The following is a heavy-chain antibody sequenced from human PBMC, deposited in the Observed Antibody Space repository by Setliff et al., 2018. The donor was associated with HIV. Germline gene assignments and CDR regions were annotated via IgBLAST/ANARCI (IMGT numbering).Heavy chain of an antibody. Sequence: SETLSLTCYVTDDPISSYYWSWVRPPAGKGLEWIGRPYVSGDTNYNPSLKSRVTMSLDTSKKHFSLNLKSVTAADTAVYYCALTGHRLLRGYMDVWGKGTTVTVSS. CDR2: PYVSGDT. J-gene: IGHJ6*03. CDR3: ALTGHRLLRGYMDV. V-gene: IGHV4-4*07. CDR1: DDPISSYY. D-gene: IGHD2-15*01.